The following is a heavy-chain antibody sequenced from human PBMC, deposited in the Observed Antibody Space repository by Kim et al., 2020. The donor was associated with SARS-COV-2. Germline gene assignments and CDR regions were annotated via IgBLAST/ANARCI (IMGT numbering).Heavy chain of an antibody. CDR1: GYTFTGYY. CDR2: INPNSGGT. D-gene: IGHD2-21*02. CDR3: ARDRHAVVETPWYFDL. V-gene: IGHV1-2*02. Sequence: ASVKVSCKASGYTFTGYYMHWVRQAPGQGLEWMGWINPNSGGTNYAQKFQGRVTMTRDTSISTAYMELSRLRSDDTAVYYCARDRHAVVETPWYFDLWGRGTLVTVSS. J-gene: IGHJ2*01.